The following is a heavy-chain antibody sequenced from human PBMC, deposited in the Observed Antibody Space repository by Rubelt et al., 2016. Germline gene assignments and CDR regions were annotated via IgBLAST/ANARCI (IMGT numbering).Heavy chain of an antibody. Sequence: SLRLSCAASGFTISSDALHWVRQAPGKGLEWVALISYDGSKTYYADFVRGRFTISRDNSENTLYLHVNSLRAEDSAVYYCARGGTNRITIFALYTMDVWGQGTAVTVSS. CDR2: ISYDGSKT. J-gene: IGHJ6*02. CDR3: ARGGTNRITIFALYTMDV. CDR1: GFTISSDA. V-gene: IGHV3-30*04. D-gene: IGHD3-3*01.